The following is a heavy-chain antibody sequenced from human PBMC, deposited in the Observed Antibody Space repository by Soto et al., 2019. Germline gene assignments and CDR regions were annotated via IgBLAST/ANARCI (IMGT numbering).Heavy chain of an antibody. Sequence: GGSLRLSCAASGFSFSSYGMHWVRQAPGKRLEWLAVISFDGGNQYYANSVKGRFTISRDNSKNTLYLQMNSLGAEDTAVYYCASRVPHGTYGAPYFQHWGQGTLVTVSS. J-gene: IGHJ1*01. CDR2: ISFDGGNQ. D-gene: IGHD1-26*01. CDR3: ASRVPHGTYGAPYFQH. CDR1: GFSFSSYG. V-gene: IGHV3-30*03.